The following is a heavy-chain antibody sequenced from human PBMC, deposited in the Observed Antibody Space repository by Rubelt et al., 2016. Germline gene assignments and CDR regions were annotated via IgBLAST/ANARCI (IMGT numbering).Heavy chain of an antibody. CDR2: INHSGST. CDR1: GGSFSGYY. V-gene: IGHV4-34*01. D-gene: IGHD2-2*01. J-gene: IGHJ4*02. CDR3: ARGVVPAAPDY. Sequence: QVQLQQWGAGLLKPSETLSLTCAVYGGSFSGYYWSWIRQPPGKGLEWIGEINHSGSTNCNPSLKSRVTISVDTSKNQFSLKLSAVTAADTAVYYCARGVVPAAPDYWGQGTLVTVSS.